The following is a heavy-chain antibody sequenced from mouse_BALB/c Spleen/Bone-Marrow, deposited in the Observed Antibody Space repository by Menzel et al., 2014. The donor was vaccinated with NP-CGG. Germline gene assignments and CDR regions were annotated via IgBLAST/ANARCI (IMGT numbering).Heavy chain of an antibody. CDR3: ARVKLWSYAMDY. Sequence: VQLQQPGAELVKPGASVKLSCTASGFNIKDTYMHWVKQRPEQGLEWIGRIDPANGNTKYDPKFQGKATITADTSSNTAYLQLSSLTSEDAAVYYCARVKLWSYAMDYWGQGTSVTGSS. CDR1: GFNIKDTY. J-gene: IGHJ4*01. CDR2: IDPANGNT. V-gene: IGHV14-3*02. D-gene: IGHD1-1*02.